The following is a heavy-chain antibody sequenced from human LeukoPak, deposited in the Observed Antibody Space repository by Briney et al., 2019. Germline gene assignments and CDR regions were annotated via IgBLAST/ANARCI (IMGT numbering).Heavy chain of an antibody. CDR2: IIPIFGRA. Sequence: SVKVSCKDSGGTFSSYAISWVRQAPGQGLEWMGRIIPIFGRANYAQKFQGRVTITTDESTSTAYMELSSLRSEDTAVYYCARDLPHYYDSSGYSDYWGQGTLVTVSS. CDR1: GGTFSSYA. J-gene: IGHJ4*02. V-gene: IGHV1-69*05. CDR3: ARDLPHYYDSSGYSDY. D-gene: IGHD3-22*01.